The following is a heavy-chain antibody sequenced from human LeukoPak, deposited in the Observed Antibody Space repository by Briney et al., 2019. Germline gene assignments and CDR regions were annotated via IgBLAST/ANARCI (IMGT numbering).Heavy chain of an antibody. CDR3: ASQKANFYDSSGDV. J-gene: IGHJ6*02. CDR2: ISGSGGNT. Sequence: GSLRLSCAASGFTFSSYSMNWVRQAPGKGLEWVSAISGSGGNTYYAGSVKGRFTIFRDNSKNMLYLQMNSLRAEDTALYYCASQKANFYDSSGDVWGQGTTVTVSS. CDR1: GFTFSSYS. D-gene: IGHD3-22*01. V-gene: IGHV3-23*01.